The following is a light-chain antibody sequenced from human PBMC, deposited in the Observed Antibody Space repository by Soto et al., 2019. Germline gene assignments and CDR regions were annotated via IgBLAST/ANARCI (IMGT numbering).Light chain of an antibody. Sequence: EIVLTQSPGTLSLSPGERATLSCRASQSVNINYFAWYQQKSGQAPRLLIYGTSNRASGIPDRFSGSGSGTDFTLSISGLEPEDFAVYFCQQYANSRTFGQGTNVDI. V-gene: IGKV3-20*01. J-gene: IGKJ1*01. CDR2: GTS. CDR1: QSVNINY. CDR3: QQYANSRT.